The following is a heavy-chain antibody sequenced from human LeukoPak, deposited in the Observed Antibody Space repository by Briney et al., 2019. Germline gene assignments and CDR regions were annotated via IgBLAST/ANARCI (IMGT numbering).Heavy chain of an antibody. J-gene: IGHJ4*02. CDR2: IYYSGST. CDR3: ARHAYYYDSSGYYYPEKKYYFDY. Sequence: SETLSLTCTVSGGSISSSSYYWGWIRQPPGKGLEWIGSIYYSGSTYYNPSLKSRVTISVDTSTNQFSLKLSSVTAADTAVYYCARHAYYYDSSGYYYPEKKYYFDYWGQGTLVTVSS. CDR1: GGSISSSSYY. V-gene: IGHV4-39*01. D-gene: IGHD3-22*01.